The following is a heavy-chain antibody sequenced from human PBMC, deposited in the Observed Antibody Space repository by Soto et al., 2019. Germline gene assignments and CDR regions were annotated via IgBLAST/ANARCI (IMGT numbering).Heavy chain of an antibody. CDR1: GYTFTNYG. J-gene: IGHJ4*02. V-gene: IGHV1-18*01. CDR2: ISAYNGNT. Sequence: VQLVQSGAEVKKPGASVKVSCKASGYTFTNYGVTWVRQAPGQGLEWMGWISAYNGNTYYAQKVQGRVTMTTDTSTSTAYMELRSLRSDDTAVYYCARAVSASVVGDYWGQGTLVTVSS. D-gene: IGHD2-15*01. CDR3: ARAVSASVVGDY.